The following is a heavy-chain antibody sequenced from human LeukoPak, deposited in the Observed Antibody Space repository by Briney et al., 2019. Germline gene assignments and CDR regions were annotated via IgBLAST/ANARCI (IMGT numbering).Heavy chain of an antibody. V-gene: IGHV1-2*02. CDR2: INPNSGGT. CDR1: GYTFTSYY. Sequence: ASVKVSCKASGYTFTSYYIHWVRQAPGQGLEWMGWINPNSGGTNYAQKFQGRVTLTRDTSISTAYMELSRLRSDDTAVYYCASVRDGLRLSTPFDYWGQGTLVTVSS. D-gene: IGHD5-12*01. J-gene: IGHJ4*02. CDR3: ASVRDGLRLSTPFDY.